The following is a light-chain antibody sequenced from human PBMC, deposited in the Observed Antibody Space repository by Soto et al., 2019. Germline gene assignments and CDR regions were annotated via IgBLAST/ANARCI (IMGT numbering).Light chain of an antibody. CDR1: QGIRDE. V-gene: IGKV1-6*01. CDR3: LQDYYSTRT. Sequence: QMTDAPCTRSASVVNNVPITCRASQGIRDELGWYQQKAGKAPNLLISAASRLQSGAPSRFSGRGSGTDFTLTISSLQPEDFATYYCLQDYYSTRTFGQGAKVEIK. J-gene: IGKJ1*01. CDR2: AAS.